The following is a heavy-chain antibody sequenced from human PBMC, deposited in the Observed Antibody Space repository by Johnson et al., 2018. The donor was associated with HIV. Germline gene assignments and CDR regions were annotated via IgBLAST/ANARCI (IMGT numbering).Heavy chain of an antibody. CDR1: GFTFSNAW. CDR2: IKSKTDGGTT. V-gene: IGHV3-15*01. Sequence: VQLVESGGGLVKPGGSLRLSCAASGFTFSNAWMSWVRQAPGKGLEWVGRIKSKTDGGTTDYAAPVKGRFTISRDDSKNTLYLQMNSLRAEDTAVYYCAKDRIYDYGDYGGAFDIWGQGTMVTVSS. D-gene: IGHD4-17*01. CDR3: AKDRIYDYGDYGGAFDI. J-gene: IGHJ3*02.